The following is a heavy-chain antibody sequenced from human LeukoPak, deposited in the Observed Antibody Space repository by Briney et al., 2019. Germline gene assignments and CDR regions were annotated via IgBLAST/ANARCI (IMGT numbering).Heavy chain of an antibody. Sequence: GGSLRLSCAASGFTFSSYGMSWVRQAPGKGLEWVSAISGSGGSTYYADSVKGRFTISRDNSKNTLYLQMNSLRAEDTAVYYCAKHSTVAGAAVTYYYYYMEVWGIGTTVTVSS. CDR3: AKHSTVAGAAVTYYYYYMEV. V-gene: IGHV3-23*01. CDR2: ISGSGGST. D-gene: IGHD6-19*01. CDR1: GFTFSSYG. J-gene: IGHJ6*03.